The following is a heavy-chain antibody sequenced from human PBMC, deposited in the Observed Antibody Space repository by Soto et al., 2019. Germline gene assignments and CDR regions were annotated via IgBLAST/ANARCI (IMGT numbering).Heavy chain of an antibody. Sequence: ESGGGVVQPGRSLRLSCAASGFTFSSYGMHWVRQAPGKGLEWVAVIWYDGSNKYYADSVKGRFTISRDNSKNTLYLQMNSLRAEDTAVYYCARDPKPDYYDSSGLTYYFDYWGQGTLVTVSS. D-gene: IGHD3-22*01. CDR3: ARDPKPDYYDSSGLTYYFDY. J-gene: IGHJ4*02. CDR1: GFTFSSYG. V-gene: IGHV3-33*01. CDR2: IWYDGSNK.